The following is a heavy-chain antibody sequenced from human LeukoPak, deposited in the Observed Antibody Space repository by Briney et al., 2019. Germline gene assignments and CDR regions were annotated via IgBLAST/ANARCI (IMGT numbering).Heavy chain of an antibody. CDR1: GYTFTSYG. CDR2: ISAHNGNT. D-gene: IGHD3-16*01. V-gene: IGHV1-18*01. CDR3: AIAHSSGGYYYGMDV. J-gene: IGHJ6*02. Sequence: GASVKVSCKASGYTFTSYGISWVRQAPGQGLEWMGWISAHNGNTNYAQKLQGRVTMTTDTSTSTAYMELRSLRSDDTAVYYCAIAHSSGGYYYGMDVWGQGTTVTVSS.